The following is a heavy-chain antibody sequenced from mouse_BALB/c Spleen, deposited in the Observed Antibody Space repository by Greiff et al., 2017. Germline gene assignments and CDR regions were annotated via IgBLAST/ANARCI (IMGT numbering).Heavy chain of an antibody. Sequence: GQLQQSGPGLVAPSQSLSISCTVSGFSLTSYGVHWVRQPPGKGLEWLGVIWAGGSTNYNSALMSRLSISKDNSKSQVFLKMNSLQTDDTAMYYCARDSSGAMDYWGQGTSVTVSS. D-gene: IGHD3-1*01. J-gene: IGHJ4*01. V-gene: IGHV2-9*02. CDR2: IWAGGST. CDR1: GFSLTSYG. CDR3: ARDSSGAMDY.